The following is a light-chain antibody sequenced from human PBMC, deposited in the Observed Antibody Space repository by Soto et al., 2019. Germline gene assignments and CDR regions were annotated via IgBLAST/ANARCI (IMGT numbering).Light chain of an antibody. CDR1: SSDVGDYNY. CDR2: DVS. V-gene: IGLV2-14*01. CDR3: SSYTSSSTRV. J-gene: IGLJ1*01. Sequence: QSVLTQPASVSGSPGQSITISCTGTSSDVGDYNYVSWYQQHPGKAPKLMMFDVSNRPSGVSNRFSGSKSGNTASLTISGLQAEDEADYSCSSYTSSSTRVFGTGTKVTVL.